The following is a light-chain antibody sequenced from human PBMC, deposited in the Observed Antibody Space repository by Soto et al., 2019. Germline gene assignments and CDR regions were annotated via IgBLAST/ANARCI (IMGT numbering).Light chain of an antibody. V-gene: IGKV1-5*03. Sequence: DIQMTQSPSTLSASVGDRVTITCRASQSISSWLAWYQQKPGKAPKLLIYKASSLESGVPSRFSGSGSGTEFTLTISSLQPDELATYYCQQYNSYSVTFGPGTKVEIK. CDR3: QQYNSYSVT. CDR2: KAS. J-gene: IGKJ1*01. CDR1: QSISSW.